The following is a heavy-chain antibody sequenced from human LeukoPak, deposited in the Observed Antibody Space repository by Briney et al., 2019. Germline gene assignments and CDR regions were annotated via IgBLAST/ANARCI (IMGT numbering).Heavy chain of an antibody. Sequence: SETLSLTCTVSGDSISSSSYYWGWIRQPPGKGLEWIGSIYYSGSTNYNPSLKSRVTISVDTSKNQFSLKLSSVTAADTAVYYCARVYGAGYDFRGAFDIWGQGTVVTVSS. CDR1: GDSISSSSYY. D-gene: IGHD5-12*01. CDR3: ARVYGAGYDFRGAFDI. CDR2: IYYSGST. J-gene: IGHJ3*02. V-gene: IGHV4-39*07.